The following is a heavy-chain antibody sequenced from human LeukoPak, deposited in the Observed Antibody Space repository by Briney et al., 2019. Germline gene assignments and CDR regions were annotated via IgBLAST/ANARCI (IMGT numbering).Heavy chain of an antibody. CDR3: AKTSGSSWYSYYYGMDV. J-gene: IGHJ6*02. D-gene: IGHD6-13*01. Sequence: GGSLRLSCAASGFTFSSYGMHWVRQAPGKGLEWVAVISYDGSNKYYADPVKGRFTISRDNSKNTLYLQMNSLRAEDTAVYYCAKTSGSSWYSYYYGMDVWGQGTTVTVSS. CDR2: ISYDGSNK. CDR1: GFTFSSYG. V-gene: IGHV3-30*18.